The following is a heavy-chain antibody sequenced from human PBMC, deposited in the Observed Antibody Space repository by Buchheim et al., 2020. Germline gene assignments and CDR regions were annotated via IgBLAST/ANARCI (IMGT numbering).Heavy chain of an antibody. CDR3: ARRYCSSTSCYPDYYYYGMDV. V-gene: IGHV1-69*14. J-gene: IGHJ6*02. D-gene: IGHD2-2*01. CDR1: GGTFSSYA. Sequence: QVQLVQSGAEVKKPGSSVKVSCKASGGTFSSYAISWVRQAPGQGLEWMGGIIPIFGTANYAQKFQGRVTITADKSTSTAYMELSSLRSEDTAVYYCARRYCSSTSCYPDYYYYGMDVWGQGTT. CDR2: IIPIFGTA.